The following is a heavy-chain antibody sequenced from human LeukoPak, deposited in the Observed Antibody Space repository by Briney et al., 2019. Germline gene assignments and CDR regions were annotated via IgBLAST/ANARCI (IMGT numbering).Heavy chain of an antibody. CDR1: GFTFSSYA. CDR3: TWIHCSGGSCYFAS. CDR2: ISGSGGST. D-gene: IGHD2-15*01. V-gene: IGHV3-23*01. Sequence: QPGGSLRLSCAASGFTFSSYAMSWVRQAPGKGLEWVSAISGSGGSTYYADSVKGRFTISRDDSQSTVYLQMDSLRTEDTAVYFCTWIHCSGGSCYFASWGRGTLVTVSS. J-gene: IGHJ4*02.